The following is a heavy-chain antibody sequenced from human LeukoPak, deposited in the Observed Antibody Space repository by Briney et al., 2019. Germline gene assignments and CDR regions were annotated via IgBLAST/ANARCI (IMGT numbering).Heavy chain of an antibody. Sequence: SETLSLTCTVSGGSISSYYWSWIRQPAGKGLEWIGRIYSSGSTDYNPSLKSRVTMSVNTSKNQFSLKMRSVTAADTAVYYCARGIAAASERAFDIWGQGTMVTVSS. D-gene: IGHD6-13*01. V-gene: IGHV4-4*07. CDR1: GGSISSYY. CDR3: ARGIAAASERAFDI. J-gene: IGHJ3*02. CDR2: IYSSGST.